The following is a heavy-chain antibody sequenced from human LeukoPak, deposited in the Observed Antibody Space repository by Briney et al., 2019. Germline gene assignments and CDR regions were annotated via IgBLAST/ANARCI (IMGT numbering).Heavy chain of an antibody. Sequence: GETLRLSCAASGFTFSSYSMNWVRQAPGKGLEWVSSISSSSTYIYYAVSVKGRFTISTDNPKNSLYLQMNSLRAEDTAVYYCARASGSANWGQGTLVTVPS. CDR2: ISSSSTYI. CDR1: GFTFSSYS. V-gene: IGHV3-21*01. J-gene: IGHJ4*02. CDR3: ARASGSAN.